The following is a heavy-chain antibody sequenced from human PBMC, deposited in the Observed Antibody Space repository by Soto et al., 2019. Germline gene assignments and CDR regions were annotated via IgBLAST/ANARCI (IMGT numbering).Heavy chain of an antibody. CDR1: GFSLSNPRMG. V-gene: IGHV2-26*01. D-gene: IGHD3-22*01. CDR2: IFSNDDK. Sequence: QVTLKESGPVLVKPTETLTLTCTVSGFSLSNPRMGVSWIRQPPGKALEWLAHIFSNDDKSYSTSLKSRVTISKDTSTSQGGLTKTNMDPVDTATDYCARVYDSSGYDYWGQGTPVTVSS. J-gene: IGHJ4*02. CDR3: ARVYDSSGYDY.